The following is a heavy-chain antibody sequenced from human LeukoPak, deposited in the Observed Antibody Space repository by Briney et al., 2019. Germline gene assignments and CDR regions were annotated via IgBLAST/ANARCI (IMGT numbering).Heavy chain of an antibody. V-gene: IGHV1-46*01. D-gene: IGHD3-16*01. Sequence: ASVRVSCKASGYTFTSYYMHWVRQAPGQGLEWMGIINPSGGSTSYAQKFQGRVTMTRDTSTSTVYMELSSLRSEDTAVYHCAKDQRSGEYDYGWGPFDMWGQGTMVTVSS. CDR3: AKDQRSGEYDYGWGPFDM. CDR1: GYTFTSYY. J-gene: IGHJ3*02. CDR2: INPSGGST.